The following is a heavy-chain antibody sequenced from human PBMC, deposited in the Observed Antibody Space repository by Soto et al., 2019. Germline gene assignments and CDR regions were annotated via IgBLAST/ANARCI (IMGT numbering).Heavy chain of an antibody. V-gene: IGHV3-33*08. Sequence: PGGSLRLSCAASGFTFSDYYMSWIRQAPGKGLEWVAVIWYDGSNKYYADSVKGRFTISRDNSKNTLYLQMNSLRAEDTAVYYCARDMLGCPFYWGQGTLVTVSS. CDR3: ARDMLGCPFY. CDR1: GFTFSDYY. D-gene: IGHD2-8*01. J-gene: IGHJ4*02. CDR2: IWYDGSNK.